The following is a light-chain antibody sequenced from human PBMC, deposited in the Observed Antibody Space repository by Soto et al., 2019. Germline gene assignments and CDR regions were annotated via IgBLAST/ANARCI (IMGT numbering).Light chain of an antibody. CDR2: GAS. CDR1: QIVSSSS. V-gene: IGKV3-20*01. J-gene: IGKJ1*01. Sequence: EIVLTQSPDTLSLSPGERASLSCRASQIVSSSSLAWYQQKPGQAPRLLMYGASSRATGIPDRFSGSGSGTDFTLTISRLESEDFAVYYCHQYGSSPWTFGQGTKVDIK. CDR3: HQYGSSPWT.